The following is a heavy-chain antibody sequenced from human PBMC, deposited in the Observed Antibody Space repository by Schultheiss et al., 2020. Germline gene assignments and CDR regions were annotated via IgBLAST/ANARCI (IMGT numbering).Heavy chain of an antibody. CDR2: IYYSGST. J-gene: IGHJ6*02. CDR1: GGSISSYY. V-gene: IGHV4-59*08. Sequence: SETLSLTCTVSGGSISSYYWSWIRQPPGKGLEWIGYIYYSGSTNYNPSLKSRVTISVDTSKNQFSLKLSSVTAADTAVYYCAIPGSYDYYYYGMDVWGQGTTVTVSS. CDR3: AIPGSYDYYYYGMDV.